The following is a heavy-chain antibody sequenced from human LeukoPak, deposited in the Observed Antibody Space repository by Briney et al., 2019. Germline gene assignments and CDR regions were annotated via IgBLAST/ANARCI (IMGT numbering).Heavy chain of an antibody. V-gene: IGHV4-59*08. J-gene: IGHJ4*02. D-gene: IGHD3-16*01. CDR3: ASIMITFGGYYFDY. CDR1: GGSISSYY. CDR2: IYYSGST. Sequence: SETLSLTCTVSGGSISSYYWSWIRQPPGKGLEWIGYIYYSGSTNYNPSLKSRVTTSVDTSKNQFSLKLSSVTAADTAVYYCASIMITFGGYYFDYWGQGTLVTVSS.